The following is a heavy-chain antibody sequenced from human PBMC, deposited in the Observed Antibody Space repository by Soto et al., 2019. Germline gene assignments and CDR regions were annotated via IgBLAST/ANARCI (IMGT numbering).Heavy chain of an antibody. CDR3: ARGVGPSWSYYNSYFDY. J-gene: IGHJ4*02. CDR2: IWYDGSNK. V-gene: IGHV3-33*01. Sequence: PGGSLRLSCAASGFTFSSYGMHWVRQAPGKGLEWVAVIWYDGSNKYYADSVKGRFTISRDNAKNSLYLQMNSLRAEDTAVYYCARGVGPSWSYYNSYFDYWGQGTLVTSPQ. D-gene: IGHD3-10*01. CDR1: GFTFSSYG.